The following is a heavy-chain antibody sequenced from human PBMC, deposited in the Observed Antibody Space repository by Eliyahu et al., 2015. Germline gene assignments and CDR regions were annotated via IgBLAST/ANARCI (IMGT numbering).Heavy chain of an antibody. D-gene: IGHD2-15*01. J-gene: IGHJ4*02. CDR3: AKYDGGFALDY. Sequence: LSWVRQAPGKGLEWVANIRQDGNEKFYMDSVEGRFTISRDNAKNSVYLQMNSLRAEDTAVFYCAKYDGGFALDYWGQGTLVTVSS. V-gene: IGHV3-7*02. CDR2: IRQDGNEK.